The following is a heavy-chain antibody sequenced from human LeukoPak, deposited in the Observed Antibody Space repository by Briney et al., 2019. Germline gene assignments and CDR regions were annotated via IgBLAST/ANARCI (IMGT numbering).Heavy chain of an antibody. Sequence: PGGSLRLSCAASGFTFSSYGMHWVRQAPGKGLEWVAFIRYDGSNKYYADSVKGRFTISRDNSKNTLYLQMNSLRAGDTAVYYCAKDARPINWNDWFDPWGQGTLVTVSS. J-gene: IGHJ5*02. D-gene: IGHD1-20*01. CDR3: AKDARPINWNDWFDP. CDR2: IRYDGSNK. CDR1: GFTFSSYG. V-gene: IGHV3-30*02.